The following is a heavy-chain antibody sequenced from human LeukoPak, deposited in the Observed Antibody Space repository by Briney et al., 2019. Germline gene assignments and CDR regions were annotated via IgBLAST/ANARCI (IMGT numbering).Heavy chain of an antibody. V-gene: IGHV1-2*02. J-gene: IGHJ3*02. CDR3: ARGRKAVAGTRNDAFDI. D-gene: IGHD6-19*01. Sequence: GASVKVSCKASGYTFTGYYMHWVRQAPGQGLEWMGWINPNSGGTNYAQKFQGRVTMTRDTSISTAYMELSRLRSDDTAVYYCARGRKAVAGTRNDAFDIWGQGTMVTVSS. CDR2: INPNSGGT. CDR1: GYTFTGYY.